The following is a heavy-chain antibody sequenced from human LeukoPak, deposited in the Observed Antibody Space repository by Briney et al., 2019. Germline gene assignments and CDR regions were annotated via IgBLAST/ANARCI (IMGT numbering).Heavy chain of an antibody. D-gene: IGHD1-26*01. J-gene: IGHJ4*02. CDR1: GFTFNNYS. CDR2: ISSSSSYI. Sequence: GGSLRLSCAASGFTFNNYSMNWVRQAPGKGLEWVSSISSSSSYIYYADSVKGRFTISRDNAKNSLYLRMNSLGAEDTAVYYCAREINLVGAINDWGQGTLVTVSS. CDR3: AREINLVGAIND. V-gene: IGHV3-21*01.